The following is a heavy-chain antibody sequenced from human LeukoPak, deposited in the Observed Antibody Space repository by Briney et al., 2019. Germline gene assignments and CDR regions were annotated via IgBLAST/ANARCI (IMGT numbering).Heavy chain of an antibody. J-gene: IGHJ3*02. CDR2: IHSGGSES. CDR1: GFTLSSFW. V-gene: IGHV3-74*01. CDR3: ARGGSGCFDI. D-gene: IGHD1-26*01. Sequence: GGSLRLSCAASGFTLSSFWMHWVRQAPGKGLEWVSHIHSGGSESSYADSVKGRFTISRDNAKNTVDLQMNSLRVEDTAVYYCARGGSGCFDIWGQGTMVTVSS.